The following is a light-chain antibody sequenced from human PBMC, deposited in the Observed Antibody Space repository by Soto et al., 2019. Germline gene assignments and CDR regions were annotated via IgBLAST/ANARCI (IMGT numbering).Light chain of an antibody. CDR3: QQYGSSGT. J-gene: IGKJ1*01. V-gene: IGKV3-20*01. CDR2: GAS. CDR1: QSVSNS. Sequence: EIVLTQSPATLSLSPGERATLSCRASQSVSNSLVWYQHKPGQAPRLLIYGASNRATGIPDRFSGSGSGTDFTLTISRLEPEDFAVYYCQQYGSSGTFGQGTKVDIK.